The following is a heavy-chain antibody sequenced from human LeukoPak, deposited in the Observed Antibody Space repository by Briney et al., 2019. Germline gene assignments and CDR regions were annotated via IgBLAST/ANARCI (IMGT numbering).Heavy chain of an antibody. V-gene: IGHV3-21*01. CDR3: ARVVGNWFDP. CDR2: ISSSSSYI. Sequence: GGSLRLSCAASGFAFSSYSMNWVRQAPGKGLEWVSSISSSSSYIYYADSVKGRFTISRDNAKNSLYLQMNSLRAEDTAVYYCARVVGNWFDPWGQGTLVTVSS. D-gene: IGHD2-15*01. J-gene: IGHJ5*02. CDR1: GFAFSSYS.